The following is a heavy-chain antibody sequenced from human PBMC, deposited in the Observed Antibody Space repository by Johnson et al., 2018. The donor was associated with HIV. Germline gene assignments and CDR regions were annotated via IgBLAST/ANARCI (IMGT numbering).Heavy chain of an antibody. D-gene: IGHD1-26*01. Sequence: VQLVESGGGLIQPGGSLRLSCAASGFTVSSNYMSWVRQAPGKGLEWVSVIYSGGSTYYADSVKGRFTISRDNSKNTLYLQMNSLRAEDTAVYYCARTSGSDYERYAFDIWGQGTMVTVSS. V-gene: IGHV3-53*01. CDR3: ARTSGSDYERYAFDI. J-gene: IGHJ3*02. CDR2: IYSGGST. CDR1: GFTVSSNY.